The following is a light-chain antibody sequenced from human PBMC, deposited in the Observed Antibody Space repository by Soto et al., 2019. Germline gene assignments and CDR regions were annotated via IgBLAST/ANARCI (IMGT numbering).Light chain of an antibody. CDR2: EVT. V-gene: IGLV2-14*03. Sequence: QSALTQPASVFGSPGQSITISCTGTSSDVGGYNFVSWYQQLPGKAPKLMIYEVTSRPSGVSNRFSGSKSGNTASPTISGLQPEDEADYYCSSYTTSSTVVFGTGTKLTVL. CDR1: SSDVGGYNF. J-gene: IGLJ1*01. CDR3: SSYTTSSTVV.